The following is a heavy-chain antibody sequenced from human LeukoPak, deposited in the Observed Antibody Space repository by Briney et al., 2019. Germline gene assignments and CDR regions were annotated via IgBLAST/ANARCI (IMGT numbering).Heavy chain of an antibody. CDR2: IYYSGST. CDR1: GGSISSYY. V-gene: IGHV4-59*12. CDR3: ARDRGLLSTRGAFDI. D-gene: IGHD3-10*01. Sequence: SETLSLTCTVSGGSISSYYWSWIRQPPGKGLEWIGYIYYSGSTNYNPSLKSRVTISVDRSKNQFSLKLSSVTAADTAVYYCARDRGLLSTRGAFDIWGQGTMVTVSS. J-gene: IGHJ3*02.